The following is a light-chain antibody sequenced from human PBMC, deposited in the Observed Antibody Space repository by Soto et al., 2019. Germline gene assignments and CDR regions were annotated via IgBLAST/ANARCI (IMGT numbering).Light chain of an antibody. CDR1: SSDVGGYNF. J-gene: IGLJ7*01. Sequence: QSALTQPASVSGSPGQSITISCTGTSSDVGGYNFVSWYQQHPGKAPKVMIYDVNNRPSGVSNRFSGSKSGNTASLTISGLQAEDEADYYCTSFTSRSTVVFGGGTQLTVL. CDR3: TSFTSRSTVV. CDR2: DVN. V-gene: IGLV2-14*03.